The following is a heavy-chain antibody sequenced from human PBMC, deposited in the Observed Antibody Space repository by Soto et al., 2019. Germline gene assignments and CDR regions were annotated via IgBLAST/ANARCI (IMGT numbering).Heavy chain of an antibody. CDR1: GYTFTSYY. V-gene: IGHV1-46*01. Sequence: ASVKVSCKASGYTFTSYYMHWVRQAPGQGLEWMGIINPSGGSTSYAQKFQGRVTMTRDTSTSTAYMELSSLRSEDTAVYYCARRGYSYGYCDYWGQGTLVTVSS. CDR3: ARRGYSYGYCDY. CDR2: INPSGGST. J-gene: IGHJ4*02. D-gene: IGHD5-18*01.